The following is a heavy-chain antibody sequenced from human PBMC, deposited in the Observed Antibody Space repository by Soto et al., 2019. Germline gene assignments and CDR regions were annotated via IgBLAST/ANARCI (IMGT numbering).Heavy chain of an antibody. CDR3: ARDLNYGLFDY. CDR1: GFTFSSYS. D-gene: IGHD4-17*01. J-gene: IGHJ4*02. CDR2: ISSSSSTI. V-gene: IGHV3-48*01. Sequence: EVQLVESGGGLVQPGGSLRLSCAAAGFTFSSYSMNWVRQAPGNGLEWVSYISSSSSTIYYADSVKGRFTISRDNAKNSLYLQMISLRAVDTAVYYCARDLNYGLFDYWGQGTLVTVSS.